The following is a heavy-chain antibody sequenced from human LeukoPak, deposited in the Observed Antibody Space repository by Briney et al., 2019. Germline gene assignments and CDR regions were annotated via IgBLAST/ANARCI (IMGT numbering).Heavy chain of an antibody. CDR2: IYTSGST. CDR1: GGSISSYY. CDR3: ASEGNTVTTNYYYYYMDV. V-gene: IGHV4-4*07. Sequence: SETLSLTCTVPGGSISSYYWSWIRQPAGKGLEWIERIYTSGSTNYNPSLKSRVTMSVDTSKNQFSLKLSSVTAADTAVYYCASEGNTVTTNYYYYYMDVWGKGTTVTVSS. J-gene: IGHJ6*03. D-gene: IGHD4-17*01.